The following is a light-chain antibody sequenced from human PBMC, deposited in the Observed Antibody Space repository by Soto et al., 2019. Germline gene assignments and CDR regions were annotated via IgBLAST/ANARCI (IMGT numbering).Light chain of an antibody. CDR3: QQSFTSPTFT. V-gene: IGKV1-39*01. J-gene: IGKJ2*01. Sequence: DIQMTQSPSSLSASVGDRVTITCRSSQAIAKSLNWYQQKPGEAPKLLIFAASTLQYGVPSRFSGSASSTQFTLTISSLQPEDFATYYGQQSFTSPTFTFGQGTKLEIK. CDR1: QAIAKS. CDR2: AAS.